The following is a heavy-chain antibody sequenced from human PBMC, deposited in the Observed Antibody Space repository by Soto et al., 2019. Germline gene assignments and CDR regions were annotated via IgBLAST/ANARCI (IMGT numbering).Heavy chain of an antibody. V-gene: IGHV1-2*04. D-gene: IGHD3-22*01. Sequence: QVQLVQSGAEVKKPGASVKVSCKASGYTFTDFYIHWVRQAPGQGLEWMGWMNPNSGGTNYAQKFQGWVTMTRDTSITTAYMELSRLRSDDTDLYYCARGKRVGSGYYPFDYWGQGTLVSVSS. CDR3: ARGKRVGSGYYPFDY. CDR2: MNPNSGGT. J-gene: IGHJ4*02. CDR1: GYTFTDFY.